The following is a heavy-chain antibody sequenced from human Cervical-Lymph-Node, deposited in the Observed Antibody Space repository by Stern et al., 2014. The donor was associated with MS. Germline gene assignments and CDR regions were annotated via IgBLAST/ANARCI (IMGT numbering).Heavy chain of an antibody. J-gene: IGHJ6*02. CDR3: SRDTPAVVTPPVMDV. D-gene: IGHD3-22*01. V-gene: IGHV1-18*04. CDR2: VSAYNGKT. CDR1: GYTFTSYG. Sequence: VQLVESGAEVKKPGASVKVSCKASGYTFTSYGISWVRQAPGQGLEWVGWVSAYNGKTKYAHKLQGRVTMPTDKSTRPLFMQSRSLRSDDTAVYYCSRDTPAVVTPPVMDVWGQGTTVTVSS.